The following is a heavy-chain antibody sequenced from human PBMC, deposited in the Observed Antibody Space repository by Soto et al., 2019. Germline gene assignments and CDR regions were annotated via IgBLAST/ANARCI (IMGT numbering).Heavy chain of an antibody. CDR2: IESDGRGT. D-gene: IGHD2-8*01. CDR1: GFTFSTSW. J-gene: IGHJ5*02. V-gene: IGHV3-74*01. CDR3: ARDSMKGRFDP. Sequence: GGSLRLSCAASGFTFSTSWMHWFRQAPGKGLVWVSRIESDGRGTTYADSVKGRFTISRDNAKNTLYLQMNNLRAEDTAVYYCARDSMKGRFDPWGQGTLVTVSS.